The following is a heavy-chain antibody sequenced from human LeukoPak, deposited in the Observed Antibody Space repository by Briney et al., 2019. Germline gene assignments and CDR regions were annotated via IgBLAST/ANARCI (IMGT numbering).Heavy chain of an antibody. CDR2: VYYSGNT. D-gene: IGHD6-13*01. J-gene: IGHJ5*02. V-gene: IGHV4-39*07. Sequence: SETLSLTCTVSGGSISSSNYYWGWIRQPPEKGLECIGSVYYSGNTYYNPSLKSRVTISVDTSKNQFSLKLSSVTAADTAVYYCARAVTSSSSWYKWVNWFDPWGQGTLVTVSS. CDR1: GGSISSSNYY. CDR3: ARAVTSSSSWYKWVNWFDP.